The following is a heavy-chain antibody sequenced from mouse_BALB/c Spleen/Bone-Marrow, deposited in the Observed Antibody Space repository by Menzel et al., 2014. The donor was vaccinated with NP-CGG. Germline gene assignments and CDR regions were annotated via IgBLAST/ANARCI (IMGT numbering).Heavy chain of an antibody. CDR3: ARDKGGYYVGGFAY. CDR1: GFTFSDYY. Sequence: EVKLMESGGGLVKPGGSLKLPCAASGFTFSDYYMYWVRQTPEKRLEWVATISDGGTYTYYSDSVKGRFTISRDNARNNLYLQMSSLKSEDTAMYYCARDKGGYYVGGFAYWGQGTLVTVSA. J-gene: IGHJ3*01. V-gene: IGHV5-4*02. CDR2: ISDGGTYT. D-gene: IGHD2-3*01.